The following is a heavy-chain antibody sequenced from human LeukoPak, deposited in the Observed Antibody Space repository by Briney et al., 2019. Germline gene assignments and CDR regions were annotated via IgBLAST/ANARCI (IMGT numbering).Heavy chain of an antibody. Sequence: GGSLRLSCAASGFTFSSYWMSWVRQAPGKGLEWVANIKEDGSEKYYVDSVKGRFTMSRDNAKNSLFLQMNSLSAEDTAVYYCAKLERFGSGWDGPAPLDYWGQGTLVTVSS. CDR2: IKEDGSEK. J-gene: IGHJ4*02. V-gene: IGHV3-7*01. D-gene: IGHD6-19*01. CDR1: GFTFSSYW. CDR3: AKLERFGSGWDGPAPLDY.